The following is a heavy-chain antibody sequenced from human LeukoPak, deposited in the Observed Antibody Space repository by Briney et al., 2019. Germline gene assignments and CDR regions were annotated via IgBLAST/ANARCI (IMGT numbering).Heavy chain of an antibody. V-gene: IGHV3-23*01. CDR2: LSGSGGRV. CDR1: GITFSSSG. Sequence: GGSLRLSCAASGITFSSSGMSWVRQAPGKGLEWVSSLSGSGGRVYYADSVKGRFTVSRDNAKNSLYLQMNSLRAEDTAIYYCAREGSDYGDYGVWAEQSDFDYWGQGTLVTVSS. D-gene: IGHD4-17*01. CDR3: AREGSDYGDYGVWAEQSDFDY. J-gene: IGHJ4*02.